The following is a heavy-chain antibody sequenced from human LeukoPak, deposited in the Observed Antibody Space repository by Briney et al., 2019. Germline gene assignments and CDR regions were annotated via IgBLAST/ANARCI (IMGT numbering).Heavy chain of an antibody. Sequence: GASVKVSCKASGGTFSSYAMSWVRQAPGKGLEWVSAISASGGSTYYADSVNGRFTISRDNSKNTLYLEMNSLRAEDTAIYYCAKGRVSDQWGRGTLVTVSS. D-gene: IGHD2-8*01. CDR2: ISASGGST. J-gene: IGHJ4*02. V-gene: IGHV3-23*01. CDR3: AKGRVSDQ. CDR1: GGTFSSYA.